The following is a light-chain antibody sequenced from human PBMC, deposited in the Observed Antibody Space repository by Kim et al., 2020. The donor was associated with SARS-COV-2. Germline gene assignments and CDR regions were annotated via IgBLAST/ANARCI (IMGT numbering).Light chain of an antibody. CDR3: LLSYGGAYV. CDR2: STD. J-gene: IGLJ1*01. V-gene: IGLV7-43*01. CDR1: IGAVASGHY. Sequence: QTVVTQEPSLTVSPGGTVTLTCGSNIGAVASGHYPNWFQQKPGQAPRALIYSTDKKHAWTPARFSGSLLGGKAALTLSGVQPEDEAEYYCLLSYGGAYVFGSGTKVTVL.